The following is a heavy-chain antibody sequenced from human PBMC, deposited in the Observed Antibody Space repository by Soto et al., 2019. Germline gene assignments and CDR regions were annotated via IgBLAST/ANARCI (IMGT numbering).Heavy chain of an antibody. V-gene: IGHV4-59*01. J-gene: IGHJ6*02. CDR1: GGSISSYY. Sequence: PSETLSLTCTVSGGSISSYYWSWIRQPPGKGLEWIGYIYYSGSTNYNPSLKSRVTISVDTSKNQFSLKLSSVTAADTAVYYCARDHFDEETGSYYYYGMDVWGQGTTVTVS. D-gene: IGHD3-9*01. CDR3: ARDHFDEETGSYYYYGMDV. CDR2: IYYSGST.